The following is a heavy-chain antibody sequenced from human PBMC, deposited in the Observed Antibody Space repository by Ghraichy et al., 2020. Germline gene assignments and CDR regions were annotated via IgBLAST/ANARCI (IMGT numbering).Heavy chain of an antibody. V-gene: IGHV4-59*08. D-gene: IGHD3-22*01. Sequence: SETLSLTCTVSGTSPGLNYWTLIQQAPGQLLDWIGYVYYSGTTNYNPSLKSRVTISMDTSKKQFSLKLESVTAADTAVYYCARLRNTYYYVLDYWGQGSLVTVSS. CDR3: ARLRNTYYYVLDY. CDR2: VYYSGTT. CDR1: GTSPGLNY. J-gene: IGHJ4*02.